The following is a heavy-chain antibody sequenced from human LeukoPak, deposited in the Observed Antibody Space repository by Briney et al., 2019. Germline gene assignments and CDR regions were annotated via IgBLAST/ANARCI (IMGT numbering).Heavy chain of an antibody. D-gene: IGHD3-16*01. CDR1: GFTLSNYW. CDR3: AKDRGGVDY. CDR2: IKEDGREK. J-gene: IGHJ4*02. V-gene: IGHV3-7*05. Sequence: GGSLRLSCAASGFTLSNYWMTWVRQAPGKGLEWVASIKEDGREKYYVDSVRGRFTISRDNSKNSLYLQMNSLRSEDSALYYCAKDRGGVDYWGQGTLVTVSS.